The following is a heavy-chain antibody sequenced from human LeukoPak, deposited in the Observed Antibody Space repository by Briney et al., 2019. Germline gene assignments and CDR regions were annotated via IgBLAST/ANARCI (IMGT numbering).Heavy chain of an antibody. CDR2: IYYSGST. J-gene: IGHJ6*03. CDR1: GGSISSYY. V-gene: IGHV4-59*01. Sequence: SETLSLTCTVSGGSISSYYWSWIRQPPGKGLEWIGYIYYSGSTNYNPSLKSRVTISVDTSKNQFSLKLSSVTAADTAVYYCARRTWIERYYYYMDVWGKGTTVTISS. CDR3: ARRTWIERYYYYMDV. D-gene: IGHD5-12*01.